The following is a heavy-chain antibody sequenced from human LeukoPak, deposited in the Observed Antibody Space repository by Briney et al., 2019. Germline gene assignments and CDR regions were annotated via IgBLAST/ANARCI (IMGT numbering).Heavy chain of an antibody. CDR1: GYTFTSYG. V-gene: IGHV1-18*01. CDR3: ARDLLYFQNAEYFQH. D-gene: IGHD2/OR15-2a*01. Sequence: GASVTVSCKASGYTFTSYGISWVRQAPGQGLEWMGLISAYNGNTNYAQKLQGRVTMTTDTSTSTAYMELRSLRSDDTAVYYCARDLLYFQNAEYFQHWGQGTLVTVSS. J-gene: IGHJ1*01. CDR2: ISAYNGNT.